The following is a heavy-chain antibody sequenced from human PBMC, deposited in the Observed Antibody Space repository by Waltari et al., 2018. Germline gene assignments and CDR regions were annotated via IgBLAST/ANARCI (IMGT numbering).Heavy chain of an antibody. D-gene: IGHD5-18*01. Sequence: VRQAPGRGLEWVSGILWNGGSIDYADSVKGRFTISRDNAKNSLYLQMNSLRTEDTALYYCAQDSGYTYLRGGGSLDYWGQGTLVTVS. CDR3: AQDSGYTYLRGGGSLDY. V-gene: IGHV3-9*01. CDR2: ILWNGGSI. J-gene: IGHJ4*02.